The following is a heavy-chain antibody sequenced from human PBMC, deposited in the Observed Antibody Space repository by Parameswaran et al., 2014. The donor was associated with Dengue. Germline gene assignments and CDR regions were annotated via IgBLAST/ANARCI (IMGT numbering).Heavy chain of an antibody. J-gene: IGHJ6*02. Sequence: WIRQPPGKGLEWIGYIYNRGSTSYNPSLKSRVTISVDMSKNQFSLNLRSVTAADTAVYYCARSEDGYGFSYYYGMDVWGQGTTVTVSS. V-gene: IGHV4-31*02. CDR2: IYNRGST. CDR3: ARSEDGYGFSYYYGMDV. D-gene: IGHD5-18*01.